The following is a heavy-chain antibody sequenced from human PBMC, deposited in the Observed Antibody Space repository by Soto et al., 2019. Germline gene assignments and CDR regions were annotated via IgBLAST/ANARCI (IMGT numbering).Heavy chain of an antibody. CDR2: IYYIGST. CDR1: GGSISSCY. Sequence: SETLSLTCTVSGGSISSCYWSWIRQPPGKGLEWIGYIYYIGSTNYNPSHKSRVTISVDTSKNQFSLKLSSVTAADTAVYYCARGLRRKRLNWFDPWGQGTLVTDSS. V-gene: IGHV4-59*01. CDR3: ARGLRRKRLNWFDP. D-gene: IGHD6-25*01. J-gene: IGHJ5*02.